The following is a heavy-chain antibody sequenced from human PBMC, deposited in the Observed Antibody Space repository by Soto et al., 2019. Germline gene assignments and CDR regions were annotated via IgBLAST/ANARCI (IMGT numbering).Heavy chain of an antibody. J-gene: IGHJ6*02. CDR2: AYYSGMT. Sequence: SETLSLTCAVYGGSFSGYYWSRIRQPPGKGLEWIGSAYYSGMTHYGPSLRGRVTISVDTSKNQFSLRLSSVSAADTATYYCARLPAAGVIAGGAMDVWGQGTTVTVSS. V-gene: IGHV4-34*01. CDR3: ARLPAAGVIAGGAMDV. CDR1: GGSFSGYY. D-gene: IGHD2-8*01.